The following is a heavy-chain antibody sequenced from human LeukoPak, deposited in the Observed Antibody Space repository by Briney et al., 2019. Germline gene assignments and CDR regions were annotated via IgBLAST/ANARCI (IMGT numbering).Heavy chain of an antibody. CDR1: GFTFDDYA. J-gene: IGHJ4*02. D-gene: IGHD3-10*01. CDR2: VSWNSGTI. V-gene: IGHV3-9*01. CDR3: AKKGWRFGEPLDY. Sequence: GGSLRLACAASGFTFDDYALYWVWQAPGKGLEGVSGVSWNSGTIAYTDSVKGRFTISRDNSKNTLYLQMNSLRAEDTAVYYCAKKGWRFGEPLDYWGQGTLVTVSS.